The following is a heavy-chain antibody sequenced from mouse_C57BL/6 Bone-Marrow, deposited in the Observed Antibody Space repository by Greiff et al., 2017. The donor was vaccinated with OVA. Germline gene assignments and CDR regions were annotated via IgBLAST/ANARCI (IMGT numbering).Heavy chain of an antibody. J-gene: IGHJ4*01. CDR3: ARSGGYVYAMDY. D-gene: IGHD2-2*01. V-gene: IGHV1-63*01. CDR1: GYTFTNYW. Sequence: QVQLQQSGAELVRPGTSVKMSCKASGYTFTNYWIGWAKQRPGHGLEWIGDIYPGGGYTNYNEKFKGKATLTADTSSSTAYMQFSSLTYKDSDIYNCARSGGYVYAMDYWGQGTSVTVSS. CDR2: IYPGGGYT.